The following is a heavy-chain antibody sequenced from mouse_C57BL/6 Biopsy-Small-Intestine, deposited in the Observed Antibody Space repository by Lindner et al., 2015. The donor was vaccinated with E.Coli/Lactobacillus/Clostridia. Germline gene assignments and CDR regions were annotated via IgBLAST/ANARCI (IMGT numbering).Heavy chain of an antibody. D-gene: IGHD4-1*01. CDR2: ISSGGSYT. CDR3: ARHLKLGHWYFDV. Sequence: VQLQESGGDLVKPGGSLKLSCAASGFTFSSYGMSWVRQTPDKRLEWVATISSGGSYTYYPDSVKGRFTISRDNAKNTLYLQMSSLKSEDTAMYYCARHLKLGHWYFDVWGTGTTVTVSS. J-gene: IGHJ1*03. V-gene: IGHV5-6*01. CDR1: GFTFSSYG.